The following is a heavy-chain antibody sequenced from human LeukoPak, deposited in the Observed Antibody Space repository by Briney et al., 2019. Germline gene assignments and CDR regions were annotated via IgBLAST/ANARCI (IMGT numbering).Heavy chain of an antibody. V-gene: IGHV4-59*08. CDR3: ARHGRNSGAPNY. J-gene: IGHJ4*02. Sequence: SETLSLTCTVSGGSITSYYWSWIRQPPGKGLEWVGYIFYSGSSNYNPSLKSRVTMSVDTSKNQVSLNLSSVTAADTAMYFCARHGRNSGAPNYCGQGTLVTVSS. D-gene: IGHD6-19*01. CDR1: GGSITSYY. CDR2: IFYSGSS.